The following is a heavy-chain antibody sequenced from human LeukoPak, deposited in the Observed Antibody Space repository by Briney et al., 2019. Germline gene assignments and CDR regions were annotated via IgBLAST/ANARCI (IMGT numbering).Heavy chain of an antibody. Sequence: PSETLSLTCAVSGGSISSSNWWSWVRQPPGKGLEWIGYIYYSGSTNYNPSLKSRVTISVDTSKNQFSLKLSSVTAADTAVYYCARTIAVAGRGGFDYWGQGTLVTVSS. J-gene: IGHJ4*02. D-gene: IGHD6-19*01. CDR2: IYYSGST. CDR1: GGSISSSNW. V-gene: IGHV4-4*02. CDR3: ARTIAVAGRGGFDY.